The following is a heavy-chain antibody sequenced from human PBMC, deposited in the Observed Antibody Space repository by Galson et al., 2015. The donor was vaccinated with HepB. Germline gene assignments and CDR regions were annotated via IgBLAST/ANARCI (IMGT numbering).Heavy chain of an antibody. D-gene: IGHD3-22*01. CDR1: GYTFASYG. Sequence: SVKVSCKASGYTFASYGISWVRQAPGQGLEWMGWISAYNGNTNYAQKLQGRVTMTTDTSTSTAYMELRSLRSDDTAVYYCAREGETYYYDSSGYYSVPHHWGQGAMGTVSS. J-gene: IGHJ3*01. CDR3: AREGETYYYDSSGYYSVPHH. V-gene: IGHV1-18*01. CDR2: ISAYNGNT.